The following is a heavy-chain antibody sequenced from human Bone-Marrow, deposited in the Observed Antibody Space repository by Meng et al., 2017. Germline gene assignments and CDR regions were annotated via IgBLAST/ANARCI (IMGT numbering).Heavy chain of an antibody. CDR1: GFVVSSFA. Sequence: GFVVSSFAMHWVRQAPGKGLEWVAVISYDGSNKYYADSVKGRFTISRDNAKNSLYLQMDSLRAEDTAVYYCARDRGSGQGRGWFDPWGQGTLVTVSS. V-gene: IGHV3-30-3*01. J-gene: IGHJ5*02. CDR2: ISYDGSNK. D-gene: IGHD3-10*01. CDR3: ARDRGSGQGRGWFDP.